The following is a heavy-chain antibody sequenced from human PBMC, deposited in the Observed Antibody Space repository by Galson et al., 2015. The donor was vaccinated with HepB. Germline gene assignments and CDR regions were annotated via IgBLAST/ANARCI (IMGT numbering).Heavy chain of an antibody. CDR3: AGGLEWEPPYWED. V-gene: IGHV3-23*01. D-gene: IGHD1-26*01. Sequence: SLRLSCAASGFTFSSYAMSWVRQAPGKGLEWVSAISGSGGSTYYADSVKGRFTISRDNSKNTLYLQMNSLRAEDTAVYYCAGGLEWEPPYWEDWGQGTLVTVSS. CDR2: ISGSGGST. CDR1: GFTFSSYA. J-gene: IGHJ4*02.